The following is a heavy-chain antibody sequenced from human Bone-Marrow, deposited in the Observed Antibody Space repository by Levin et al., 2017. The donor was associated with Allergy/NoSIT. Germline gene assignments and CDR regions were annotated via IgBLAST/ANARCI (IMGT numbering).Heavy chain of an antibody. J-gene: IGHJ4*02. V-gene: IGHV3-23*01. CDR2: ISGSGGST. D-gene: IGHD1-26*01. Sequence: GESLKISCAASGFTFSSYAMSWVRQAPGKGLEWVSAISGSGGSTYYADSVKGRFTISRDNSKNTLYLQMNSLRAEDTAVYYCAKDWGIVGATTYFDYWGQGTLVTVSS. CDR3: AKDWGIVGATTYFDY. CDR1: GFTFSSYA.